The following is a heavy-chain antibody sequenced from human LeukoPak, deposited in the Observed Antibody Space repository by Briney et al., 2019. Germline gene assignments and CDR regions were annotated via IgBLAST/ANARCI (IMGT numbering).Heavy chain of an antibody. D-gene: IGHD3-16*02. Sequence: GGSLRLSCAASGFTFSSYSMNWVRQAPGKGLEWVAFIESEERNKHYAESVKGRFTISRDNSRNTLYLQMNSLRPEDTAVYYCTKGISTEDYRFFFWGQGALVTVSS. CDR1: GFTFSSYS. J-gene: IGHJ4*02. CDR3: TKGISTEDYRFFF. CDR2: IESEERNK. V-gene: IGHV3-30*02.